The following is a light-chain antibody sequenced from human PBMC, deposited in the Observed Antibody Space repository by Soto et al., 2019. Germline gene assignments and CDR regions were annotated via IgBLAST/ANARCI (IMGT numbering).Light chain of an antibody. CDR1: SSNIGSNT. J-gene: IGLJ3*02. V-gene: IGLV1-44*01. CDR3: AAWDDSLNGHWV. CDR2: SNI. Sequence: QSVLTQPPSASGAPGQSVTISGSGSSSNIGSNTVNWYQVVPGTAPKLLISSNIQRPSGIPDRFSGSKAGTSASLAISGLQSEDEGDYFCAAWDDSLNGHWVFGGGTKLTVL.